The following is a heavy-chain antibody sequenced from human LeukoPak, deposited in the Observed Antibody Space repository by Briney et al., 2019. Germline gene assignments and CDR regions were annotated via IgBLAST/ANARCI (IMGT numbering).Heavy chain of an antibody. D-gene: IGHD5-18*01. V-gene: IGHV4-59*08. CDR3: ARHLHPGVDTAIGLGY. J-gene: IGHJ4*02. CDR2: IYYNGST. CDR1: GGSISGHY. Sequence: SETLSLTCTVSGGSISGHYWSWIRQPPKKGLEWIGFIYYNGSTNYNPSLKSRVTISVDTSKNQFSLKLSSVTAADTAVYYCARHLHPGVDTAIGLGYWGQGTLVTVSS.